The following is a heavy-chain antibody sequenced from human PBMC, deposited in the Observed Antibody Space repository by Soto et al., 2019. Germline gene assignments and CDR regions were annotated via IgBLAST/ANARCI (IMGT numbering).Heavy chain of an antibody. V-gene: IGHV5-51*01. J-gene: IGHJ4*02. CDR2: IYPADSDS. Sequence: LGESLKISCRGSGYRFTTFWIGWVRQMPGKGLEWLGGIYPADSDSRYSPSFQGQVTISADKSINTAYLQWSSLRASDTAMYYCVTTVAFDYWGQGTLVTVSS. CDR3: VTTVAFDY. D-gene: IGHD4-17*01. CDR1: GYRFTTFW.